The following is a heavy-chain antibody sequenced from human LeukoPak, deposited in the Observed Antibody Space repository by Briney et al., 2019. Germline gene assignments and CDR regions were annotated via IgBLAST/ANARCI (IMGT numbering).Heavy chain of an antibody. J-gene: IGHJ4*02. V-gene: IGHV4-34*01. CDR3: ARWGFDYDSSAPSPYYFDY. CDR2: INHSGST. CDR1: GGSFSGYY. D-gene: IGHD3-22*01. Sequence: SETLSLTCAVYGGSFSGYYWSWIRQPPGKGLEWIGEINHSGSTNYNPSLKSRVTISVDTSKNQFSLKLSSVTAADTAVYYCARWGFDYDSSAPSPYYFDYWGQGTLVTVSS.